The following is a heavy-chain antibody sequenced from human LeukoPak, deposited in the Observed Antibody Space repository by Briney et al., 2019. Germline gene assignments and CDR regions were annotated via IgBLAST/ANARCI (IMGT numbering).Heavy chain of an antibody. CDR3: ARVPFDY. J-gene: IGHJ4*02. CDR2: IKQDGSEK. Sequence: AGVSLRLSCAASGFTFSSYLMSWVRQAPGKGLEWVANIKQDGSEKYYVDSVKGRFTISRDNAKNSLYLQMNSLRAEDTAVYYCARVPFDYWGQGTLVTVSS. CDR1: GFTFSSYL. V-gene: IGHV3-7*01.